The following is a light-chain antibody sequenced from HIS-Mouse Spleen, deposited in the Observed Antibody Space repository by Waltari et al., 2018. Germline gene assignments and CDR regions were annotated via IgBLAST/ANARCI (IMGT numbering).Light chain of an antibody. CDR1: QGISSY. V-gene: IGKV1-9*01. Sequence: DIQLTQSPSFLSASVGDRVTITCRASQGISSYLAWYQQKPGKAPKLLIYAASTLQSGGPARFRGSGSGTEFTLTISSLQPEDFATYYCQQLNSYPPTFGQGTKVEIK. J-gene: IGKJ1*01. CDR2: AAS. CDR3: QQLNSYPPT.